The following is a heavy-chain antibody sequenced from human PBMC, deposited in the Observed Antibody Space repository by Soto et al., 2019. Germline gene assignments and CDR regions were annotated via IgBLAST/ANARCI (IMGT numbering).Heavy chain of an antibody. CDR2: ISSSSSTI. CDR1: GFTFSSYS. V-gene: IGHV3-48*02. D-gene: IGHD1-26*01. Sequence: EVQLVESGGGLVQPGGSLRLSCAASGFTFSSYSMNWVRQAPGKGLEWVSYISSSSSTIYYADSVKGRFTISRDNARNSLYLQMNGLRDEDTAVYYCAREGGNLSWFDPWGQGTLVTVSS. J-gene: IGHJ5*02. CDR3: AREGGNLSWFDP.